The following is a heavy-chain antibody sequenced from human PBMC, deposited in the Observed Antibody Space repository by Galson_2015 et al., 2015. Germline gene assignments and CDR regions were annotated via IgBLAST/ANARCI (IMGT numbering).Heavy chain of an antibody. V-gene: IGHV3-30*18. D-gene: IGHD2-15*01. Sequence: SLRLSCAARGFTFSSCGMHWVRQAPGKGLEWVTLISDEGSIKEYAESVKGRFTISRDNYKNTLSLQMNSLRAEDTAIYYCAKDNEGYCSDGHCYSYYYYGMDVWGQGTTVTVSS. CDR3: AKDNEGYCSDGHCYSYYYYGMDV. CDR1: GFTFSSCG. J-gene: IGHJ6*02. CDR2: ISDEGSIK.